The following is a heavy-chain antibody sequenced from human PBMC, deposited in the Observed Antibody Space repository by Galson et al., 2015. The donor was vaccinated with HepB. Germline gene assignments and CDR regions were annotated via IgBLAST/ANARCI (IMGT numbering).Heavy chain of an antibody. V-gene: IGHV2-70*01. CDR3: ARTPIDGYNGSPDYYYYGMDV. D-gene: IGHD5-24*01. J-gene: IGHJ6*02. CDR1: GFSLSTSGMC. CDR2: IDWDDDK. Sequence: PALVKPTQTLTLTCTFSGFSLSTSGMCVSWIRQPPGKALEWLALIDWDDDKYYSTSLKTRLTISKDTSKNQVVLTMTNMDPVDTATYYCARTPIDGYNGSPDYYYYGMDVWGQGTTVTVSS.